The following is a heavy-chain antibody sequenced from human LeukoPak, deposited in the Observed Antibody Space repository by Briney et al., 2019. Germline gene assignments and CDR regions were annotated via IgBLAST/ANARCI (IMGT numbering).Heavy chain of an antibody. J-gene: IGHJ3*02. V-gene: IGHV4-59*01. CDR2: IYYSGST. Sequence: SETLSLTCTVSGGSISSYYWSWIRQPPGKGLEWIGYIYYSGSTNYNPSLKSRVTISVDTSKNQYAQKLSSVTAADTAVYYCARVMREWSSDAFDIWGQGTMVTVSS. CDR1: GGSISSYY. CDR3: ARVMREWSSDAFDI. D-gene: IGHD3-3*01.